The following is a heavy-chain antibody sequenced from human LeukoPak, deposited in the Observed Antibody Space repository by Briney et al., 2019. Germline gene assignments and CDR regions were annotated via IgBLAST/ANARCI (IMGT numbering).Heavy chain of an antibody. CDR1: GYTFTGYY. V-gene: IGHV1-2*02. CDR3: ARDLGRIGVTGTRGFDS. J-gene: IGHJ4*02. D-gene: IGHD6-19*01. CDR2: IIPNSGGT. Sequence: ASVKVSCKASGYTFTGYYMHWVRQAPGQGLEWMGWIIPNSGGTNYAQKFQGRVAMTRDTSISTAYMDLDRLTSDDTAVYYCARDLGRIGVTGTRGFDSWGQGTLVTVSS.